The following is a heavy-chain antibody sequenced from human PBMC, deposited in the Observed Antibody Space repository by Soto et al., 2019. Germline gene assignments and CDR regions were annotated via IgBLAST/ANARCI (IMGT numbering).Heavy chain of an antibody. Sequence: GESRKISCKGSGYSVTSYWIGWVRQMPGKGLEWMGIIYPGDSDTRYSPSFQGQVTISADKSISTAYLQWSSLKASDTAMYYCARLSITIFGVVDYWGQGTLVTVSS. V-gene: IGHV5-51*01. CDR1: GYSVTSYW. J-gene: IGHJ4*02. CDR3: ARLSITIFGVVDY. D-gene: IGHD3-3*01. CDR2: IYPGDSDT.